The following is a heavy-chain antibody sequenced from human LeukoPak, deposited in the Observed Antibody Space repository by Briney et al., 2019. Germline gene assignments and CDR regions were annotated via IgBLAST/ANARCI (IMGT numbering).Heavy chain of an antibody. Sequence: SGGSLRLSCAASGFTFSSYAMSWVRQAPGKGLEWVSAISGSGGSTYYADSVKGRFTISRDNSKNTLYLQMNSLRAEDTAVYYCAKEGYCSGGSCYMSSFYWGQGTLVTVYS. CDR1: GFTFSSYA. V-gene: IGHV3-23*01. CDR3: AKEGYCSGGSCYMSSFY. J-gene: IGHJ4*02. CDR2: ISGSGGST. D-gene: IGHD2-15*01.